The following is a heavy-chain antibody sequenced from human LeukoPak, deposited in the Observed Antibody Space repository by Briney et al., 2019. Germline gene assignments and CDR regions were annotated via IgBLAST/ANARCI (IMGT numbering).Heavy chain of an antibody. J-gene: IGHJ4*02. CDR1: GFTFSSYG. Sequence: GGSLRLSCAASGFTFSSYGMHWVRQAPGKGLEWVAVISYDGSNKYYADSVKGRFTISRDNSKNTLYLQMNSLRAEDTAVYYCANGLSITIFGIPFDYWGQGTLLTVSS. D-gene: IGHD3-3*01. CDR2: ISYDGSNK. CDR3: ANGLSITIFGIPFDY. V-gene: IGHV3-30*18.